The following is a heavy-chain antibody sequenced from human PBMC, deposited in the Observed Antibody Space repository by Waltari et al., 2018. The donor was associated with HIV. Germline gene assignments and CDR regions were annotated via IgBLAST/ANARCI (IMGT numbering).Heavy chain of an antibody. V-gene: IGHV3-30*03. CDR1: RFSFSSFG. J-gene: IGHJ4*02. CDR3: AGSRGPNLFDY. D-gene: IGHD2-8*01. Sequence: QVHLVESGGGVVQPGKSLRLSCTASRFSFSSFGMHWVRQAPGKGLEWVALISHDGNNEYYTDSVKGRFTISRDNSKNTLYLQLNSLGAEDTAVYYCAGSRGPNLFDYWGQGTLVTVSS. CDR2: ISHDGNNE.